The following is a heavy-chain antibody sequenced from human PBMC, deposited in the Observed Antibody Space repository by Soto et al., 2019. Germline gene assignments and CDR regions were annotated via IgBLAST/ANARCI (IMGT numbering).Heavy chain of an antibody. Sequence: GALRLSCAASGFAFISYGIRCFGQSPVKWLEWVAVISYDGSNKYYADSVKGRFTISRDNSKNTLYLQMNSLRAEDTAVYYCAKEATYYYDSSGYLPARYFDYWGQGTLVTVSS. D-gene: IGHD3-22*01. CDR1: GFAFISYG. CDR2: ISYDGSNK. V-gene: IGHV3-30*18. J-gene: IGHJ4*02. CDR3: AKEATYYYDSSGYLPARYFDY.